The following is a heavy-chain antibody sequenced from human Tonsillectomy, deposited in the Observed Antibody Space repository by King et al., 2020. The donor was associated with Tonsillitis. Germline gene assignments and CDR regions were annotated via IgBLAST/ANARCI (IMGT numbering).Heavy chain of an antibody. CDR1: GGSISSYY. CDR2: IYTSGST. J-gene: IGHJ5*02. Sequence: VQLQESGPGLVKPSETLSLTCTVSGGSISSYYWSWIRQPTGKGLEWIGRIYTSGSTNYNPSLKSRVTMSVDTSKNQFSLKLSSVTAADTAVYYCARVRIRGVTSGWFDPWGQGTLVTVSS. D-gene: IGHD3-10*01. V-gene: IGHV4-4*07. CDR3: ARVRIRGVTSGWFDP.